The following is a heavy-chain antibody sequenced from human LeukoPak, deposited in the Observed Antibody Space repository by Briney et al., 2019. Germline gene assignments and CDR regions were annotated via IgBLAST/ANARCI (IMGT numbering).Heavy chain of an antibody. V-gene: IGHV4-39*01. J-gene: IGHJ4*02. Sequence: SETLSLTCTVSGGSISSSSYYWGWIRQPPGKGLKWIGNIYYSGSTYYNPSLKSRVTISVDTSKNQCSLKLSSVTAADTAVYYCARHPYSGYVDYWGQGALVTVSS. CDR3: ARHPYSGYVDY. CDR1: GGSISSSSYY. D-gene: IGHD5-12*01. CDR2: IYYSGST.